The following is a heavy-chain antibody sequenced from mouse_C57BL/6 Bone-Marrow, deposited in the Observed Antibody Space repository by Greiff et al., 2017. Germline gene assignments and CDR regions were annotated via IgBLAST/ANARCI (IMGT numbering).Heavy chain of an antibody. CDR2: GQGLEWIG. Sequence: VKLQESGPELARPWASVKISCQAFYTFSRRVHFAIRDTNYWMQWVKQRPGQGLEWIGAIYPGNGDTSYNQKFKGTATLTADKSSSTAYMQLSSLTSEDSAGYYCASYYYGSTRGYFDVWGTGTTVTVSS. V-gene: IGHV1-87*01. CDR1: YTFSRRVH. D-gene: IGHD1-1*01. CDR3: SEDSAGYYCASYYYGSTRGYFDV. J-gene: IGHJ1*03.